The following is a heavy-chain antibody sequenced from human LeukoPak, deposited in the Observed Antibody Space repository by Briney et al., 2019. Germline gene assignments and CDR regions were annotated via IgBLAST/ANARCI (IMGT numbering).Heavy chain of an antibody. D-gene: IGHD6-13*01. CDR2: IYYSGST. CDR3: AREMVGGYSSSWNNWFDP. CDR1: GGSISSYY. Sequence: SETLSLTCIVSGGSISSYYWSWIRQPPGKGLEWIGYIYYSGSTNYNPSLKSRVTISVDTSKNQFSLKLTSVTAADTAVYYCAREMVGGYSSSWNNWFDPWGRGTLVTVSS. J-gene: IGHJ5*02. V-gene: IGHV4-59*01.